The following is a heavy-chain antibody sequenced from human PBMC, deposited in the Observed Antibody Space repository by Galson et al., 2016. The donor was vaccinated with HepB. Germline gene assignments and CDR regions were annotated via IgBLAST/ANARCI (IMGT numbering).Heavy chain of an antibody. CDR1: EYSFTGYW. CDR2: VYSGDSDA. Sequence: QSGAEVKKPGESPKISCKGSEYSFTGYWIGWVRQMPGKGLEWMGIVYSGDSDARYSPSFQGQVTISADKSINTAYLQWSSLKASDTAIYYCARLVRGDAFDIWGQGTLVIVSS. J-gene: IGHJ3*02. CDR3: ARLVRGDAFDI. V-gene: IGHV5-51*01. D-gene: IGHD3-10*01.